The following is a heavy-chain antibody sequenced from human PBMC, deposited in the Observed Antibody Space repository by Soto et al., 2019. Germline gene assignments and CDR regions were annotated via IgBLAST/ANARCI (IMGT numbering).Heavy chain of an antibody. V-gene: IGHV1-69*01. CDR3: AKSFRCHYYFEY. D-gene: IGHD2-21*01. Sequence: QVQLVKSGAEVKKPGSSVKVSCQASGGTFSRSAISWVRQAPGQGLEWMGGIIPILGTAANYAQKFQGRVTITADESTSTAYMELSSLRSEDTAVYYCAKSFRCHYYFEYWGHGTLVNVSS. J-gene: IGHJ4*01. CDR2: IIPILGTAA. CDR1: GGTFSRSA.